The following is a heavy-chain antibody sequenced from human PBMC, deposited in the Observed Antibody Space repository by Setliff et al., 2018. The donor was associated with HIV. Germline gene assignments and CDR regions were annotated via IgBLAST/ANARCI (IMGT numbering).Heavy chain of an antibody. CDR2: ISSGGNYK. Sequence: GGSLRLSCAGSGFTFRGYSINWVRQAPGKGLEWVSSISSGGNYKYYRDSVKGRFTVSRDNGKNSLYLQMDSLRVEDTAVYYCAMFSSSSGWGQGTQVTVSS. D-gene: IGHD6-6*01. J-gene: IGHJ4*02. CDR1: GFTFRGYS. V-gene: IGHV3-21*06. CDR3: AMFSSSSG.